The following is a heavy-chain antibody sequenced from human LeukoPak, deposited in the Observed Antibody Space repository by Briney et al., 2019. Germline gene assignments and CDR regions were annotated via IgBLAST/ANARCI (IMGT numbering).Heavy chain of an antibody. CDR3: ARGRSITLLRGVAMSDGFDI. CDR1: GFTFSSYA. J-gene: IGHJ3*02. CDR2: IGGSGSTT. D-gene: IGHD3-10*01. Sequence: GGSQRLSCAAAGFTFSSYAMNWVRQAPGKGLEWISVIGGSGSTTNYADSVKGRFTISRDNSKNTLFLQMSSLRVEDTAVYYCARGRSITLLRGVAMSDGFDIWGQGAMVAVSS. V-gene: IGHV3-23*01.